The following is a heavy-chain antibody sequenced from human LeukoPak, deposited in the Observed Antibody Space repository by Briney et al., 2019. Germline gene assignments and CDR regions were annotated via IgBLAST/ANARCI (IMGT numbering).Heavy chain of an antibody. D-gene: IGHD5-12*01. CDR2: ISSSGSTI. Sequence: PGGSLRLSCAASGFPFSDYYMSWLRQAPGKGLEGVSYISSSGSTIYYADSVKGRFTISRDNAKNSLYLQMNSLRAEDTAVYYCARDREEDIVAPGYGMDVWGQGTTVTVSS. CDR3: ARDREEDIVAPGYGMDV. CDR1: GFPFSDYY. J-gene: IGHJ6*02. V-gene: IGHV3-11*01.